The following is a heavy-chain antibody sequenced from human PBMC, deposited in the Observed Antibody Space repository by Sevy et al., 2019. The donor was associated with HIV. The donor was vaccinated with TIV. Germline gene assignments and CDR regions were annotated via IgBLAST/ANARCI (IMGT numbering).Heavy chain of an antibody. J-gene: IGHJ4*02. D-gene: IGHD3-3*01. CDR3: AREVGGFNWRPYYFDS. V-gene: IGHV3-7*01. Sequence: GGSLRLSCAASGFKFSDYWMSWVRQSPGKGLEWVATIKQDESEKYYVEPVKGRFAISGDNGKNSVSLQMNGLRVEDTALYYCAREVGGFNWRPYYFDSWGQGTLVTVSS. CDR2: IKQDESEK. CDR1: GFKFSDYW.